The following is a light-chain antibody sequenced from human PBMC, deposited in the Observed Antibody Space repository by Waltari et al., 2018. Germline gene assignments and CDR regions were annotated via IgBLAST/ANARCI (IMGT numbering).Light chain of an antibody. CDR2: GST. V-gene: IGLV7-43*01. Sequence: QPVVPQAPSLTVSPARTVTLTCPSSPGSAARSFHPSWFQQMPGQAPRALIFGSTNKYSWTPARFSGSLLGGKAALTLSGAQPEDEADYYCLLHFGGDQLVFGGGTKLTVL. J-gene: IGLJ3*02. CDR3: LLHFGGDQLV. CDR1: PGSAARSFH.